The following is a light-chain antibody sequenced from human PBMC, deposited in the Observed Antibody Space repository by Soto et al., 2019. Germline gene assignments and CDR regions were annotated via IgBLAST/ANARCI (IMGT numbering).Light chain of an antibody. J-gene: IGKJ3*01. CDR2: AAS. CDR3: QECDSAPFT. Sequence: DIQMTQSPSSLSASIGDRITITCRASQGISNYVAWYQQKPGKVPKLLIYAASTLQSGVPSRFSGSGSWTDFTLTISSPQPEDVATYYCQECDSAPFTFGAGTKVDIK. V-gene: IGKV1-27*01. CDR1: QGISNY.